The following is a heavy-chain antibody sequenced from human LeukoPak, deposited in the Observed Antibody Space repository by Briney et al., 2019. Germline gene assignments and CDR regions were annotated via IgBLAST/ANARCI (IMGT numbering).Heavy chain of an antibody. J-gene: IGHJ4*02. CDR3: ARVPPTTGYYDSSGYYYFDY. CDR2: INWNGGST. V-gene: IGHV3-20*04. D-gene: IGHD3-22*01. CDR1: GFTFDDYG. Sequence: GGSLRLSCAASGFTFDDYGMSWVRQAPGKGLEWVSGINWNGGSTGYADSVKGRFTISRDNAKNSLYLQINSLRAEDTALYYCARVPPTTGYYDSSGYYYFDYWGQGTLVTVSS.